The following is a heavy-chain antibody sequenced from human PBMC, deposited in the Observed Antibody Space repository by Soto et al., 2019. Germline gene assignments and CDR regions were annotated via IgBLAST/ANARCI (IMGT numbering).Heavy chain of an antibody. CDR2: IRQDGSEK. CDR3: ARVSSSSTVDYYYYYMDV. Sequence: GGSLRLSCAASGFTFSSYWVCWVRQAPGKGLEWVANIRQDGSEKYYVDSVKGRFTISRDNAKNSLYLQMNSLRAEDTAVYYCARVSSSSTVDYYYYYMDVWGKGTTVTVSS. D-gene: IGHD6-6*01. J-gene: IGHJ6*03. CDR1: GFTFSSYW. V-gene: IGHV3-7*01.